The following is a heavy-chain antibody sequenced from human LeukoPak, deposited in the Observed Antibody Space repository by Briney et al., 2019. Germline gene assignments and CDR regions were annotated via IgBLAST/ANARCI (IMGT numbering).Heavy chain of an antibody. V-gene: IGHV2-5*02. J-gene: IGHJ4*02. CDR3: AHDAGFSVSFHS. D-gene: IGHD2-15*01. CDR1: GFSLSTPGLG. CDR2: IYWDDDK. Sequence: SGPTLVSPTQTLTLTCSFSGFSLSTPGLGVGWIRQPPGKALEWLALIYWDDDKRYSPSLRNRLTITKDTSKNQVVLTMTNLDPVDTATYFCAHDAGFSVSFHSWGQGTLVTVSS.